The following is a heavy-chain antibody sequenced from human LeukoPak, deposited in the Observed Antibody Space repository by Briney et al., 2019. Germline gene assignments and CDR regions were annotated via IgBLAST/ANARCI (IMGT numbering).Heavy chain of an antibody. D-gene: IGHD2-2*01. CDR3: ARGVDIVVVPAARYYFDY. J-gene: IGHJ4*02. V-gene: IGHV4-31*03. CDR2: IYYSGST. Sequence: SETLSLTCTVSGGSISSGGYYWSWIRQHPGKGLEWIGCIYYSGSTYYNPSLKSRVTISVDTSKNQFSLKLSSVTAADTAVYYCARGVDIVVVPAARYYFDYWGQGTLVTVSS. CDR1: GGSISSGGYY.